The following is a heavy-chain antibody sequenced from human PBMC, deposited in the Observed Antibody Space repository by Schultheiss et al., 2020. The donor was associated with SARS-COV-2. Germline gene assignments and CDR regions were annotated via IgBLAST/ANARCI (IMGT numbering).Heavy chain of an antibody. Sequence: SETLSLTCAVSGYSIISSNWWGWIRQPPGKGLEWIGYIYYSGSTNYNPSLKSRVTISVDTSKNQFSLKLSSVTAADTAVYYCARIPYDSSGHYYYYGMDVWGQGTTVTVSS. CDR3: ARIPYDSSGHYYYYGMDV. CDR1: GYSIISSNW. V-gene: IGHV4-28*01. CDR2: IYYSGST. J-gene: IGHJ6*02. D-gene: IGHD3-22*01.